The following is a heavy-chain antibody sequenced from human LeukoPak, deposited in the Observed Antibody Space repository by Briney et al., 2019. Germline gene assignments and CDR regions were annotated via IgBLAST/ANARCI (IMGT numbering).Heavy chain of an antibody. D-gene: IGHD1-14*01. CDR3: ASGPFLTFDHTPEGYYHYYMDV. CDR1: GGTFNTYA. CDR2: IVPMFDTT. Sequence: ASVKVSCKASGGTFNTYAITWVRQAPGQGLEWLGGIVPMFDTTNYGQKFQGRLTITADPSTSTAYMELSSLRSEDTAVYYCASGPFLTFDHTPEGYYHYYMDVWGPGTTVTTSS. J-gene: IGHJ6*03. V-gene: IGHV1-69*13.